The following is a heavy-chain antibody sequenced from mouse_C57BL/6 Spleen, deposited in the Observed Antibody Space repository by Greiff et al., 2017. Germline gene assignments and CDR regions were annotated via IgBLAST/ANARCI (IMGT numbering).Heavy chain of an antibody. CDR2: IYPSDSET. Sequence: VQLQQPGAELVRPGSSVKLSCKASGYTFTSYWMDWVKQRPGQGLEWIGNIYPSDSETHYNQKFKDKATLTVDKSSSTAYMQLSSLTSEDSAVYYCARRGDGYSFDYWGQGTTLTVSS. D-gene: IGHD2-3*01. CDR1: GYTFTSYW. CDR3: ARRGDGYSFDY. J-gene: IGHJ2*01. V-gene: IGHV1-61*01.